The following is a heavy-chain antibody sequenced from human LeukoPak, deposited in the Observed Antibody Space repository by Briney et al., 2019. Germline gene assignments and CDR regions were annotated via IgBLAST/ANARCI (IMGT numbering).Heavy chain of an antibody. CDR3: ARENDYGDYGGLDY. CDR2: INSDGSST. V-gene: IGHV3-74*01. Sequence: GGSLRLSCAASGFTFSSYWMHWVRHAPGKGLVWVSRINSDGSSTSYADSVKGRFTISRDNAKNTLYLQMNSLRAEDTAVYYCARENDYGDYGGLDYWGQGTLVTVSS. D-gene: IGHD4-17*01. J-gene: IGHJ4*02. CDR1: GFTFSSYW.